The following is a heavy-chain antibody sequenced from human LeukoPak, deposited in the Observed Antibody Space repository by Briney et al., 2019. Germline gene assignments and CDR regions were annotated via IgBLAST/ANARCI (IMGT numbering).Heavy chain of an antibody. Sequence: GGSLRLSCAASGFTFSNAWMSWVRQAPGKGLEWVANIKQDGSEKYYVDSVKGRFTISRDNAKNSLYLQMNSLRAEDTAVYYCARVKQWLVPHDAFDIWGQGTMVTVSS. J-gene: IGHJ3*02. D-gene: IGHD6-19*01. CDR1: GFTFSNAW. CDR2: IKQDGSEK. V-gene: IGHV3-7*01. CDR3: ARVKQWLVPHDAFDI.